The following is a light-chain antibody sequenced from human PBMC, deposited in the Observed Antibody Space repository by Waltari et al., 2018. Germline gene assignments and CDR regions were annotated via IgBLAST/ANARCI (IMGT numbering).Light chain of an antibody. CDR1: KLGDKY. CDR2: QDT. V-gene: IGLV3-1*01. J-gene: IGLJ2*01. Sequence: SYELTQPPSVSVSPGQTASITCSGDKLGDKYACWYQQKPGQSPVVVLYQDTKRPSGIPERFSGSNSGNTATLTISGTQAMDEADYYCQAWDSSTYHVVFGGGTELTVL. CDR3: QAWDSSTYHVV.